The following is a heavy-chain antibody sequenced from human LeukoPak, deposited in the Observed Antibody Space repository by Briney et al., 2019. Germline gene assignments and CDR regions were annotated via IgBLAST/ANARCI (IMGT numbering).Heavy chain of an antibody. CDR2: IIPIFGTA. J-gene: IGHJ4*02. Sequence: SVKVSCKASGGTFSSYAISWVRQAPGQGLEWMGGIIPIFGTANYAQKFQGRVTITVDESMSTAYMELSSLRPEDTAVYYCARDYCSGGSCYSHFDYWGQGTLVTVSS. D-gene: IGHD2-15*01. V-gene: IGHV1-69*13. CDR1: GGTFSSYA. CDR3: ARDYCSGGSCYSHFDY.